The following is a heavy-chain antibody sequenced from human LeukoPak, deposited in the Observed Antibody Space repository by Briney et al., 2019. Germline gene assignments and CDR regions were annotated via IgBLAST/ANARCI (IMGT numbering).Heavy chain of an antibody. CDR1: GYTFTGYY. V-gene: IGHV1-2*02. CDR3: ARLESTKYYDFWSGYERGLTDY. J-gene: IGHJ4*02. CDR2: INPNSGGT. Sequence: GASVKVSCKASGYTFTGYYMHWVRRAPGQGLEWMGWINPNSGGTNYAQKFQGRVTMTRDTSISTAYMELSRLRSDDTAVYYCARLESTKYYDFWSGYERGLTDYWGQGTLVTFSS. D-gene: IGHD3-3*01.